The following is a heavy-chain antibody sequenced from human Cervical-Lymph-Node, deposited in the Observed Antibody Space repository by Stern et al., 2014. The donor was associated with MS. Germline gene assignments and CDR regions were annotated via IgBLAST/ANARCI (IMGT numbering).Heavy chain of an antibody. Sequence: VHLVESGPGLLKPSETLSLTCTVSGDSITNYYWTWIRQPPGKTLEWIGYMYYTGSTDYNPSLKSRVTMSVDTSSKQFSLKLSSVTAADTAVYYCARKADWGDYFDYWGQGTLVTVSS. D-gene: IGHD7-27*01. CDR1: GDSITNYY. CDR2: MYYTGST. J-gene: IGHJ4*02. CDR3: ARKADWGDYFDY. V-gene: IGHV4-59*08.